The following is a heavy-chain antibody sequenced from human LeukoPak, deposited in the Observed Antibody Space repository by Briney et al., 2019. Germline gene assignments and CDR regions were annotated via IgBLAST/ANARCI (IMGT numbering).Heavy chain of an antibody. CDR2: INHSGST. V-gene: IGHV4-34*01. CDR1: GGSFSGYY. D-gene: IGHD2-15*01. J-gene: IGHJ4*02. CDR3: AREAAPLPHFDY. Sequence: SETLSLTCAVYGGSFSGYYWSWIRQPPGKGLEWIGEINHSGSTNYNPSLKSRVTMSVDTSKNQFSLKLSSVTAADTAVYYCAREAAPLPHFDYWGQGTLVTVSS.